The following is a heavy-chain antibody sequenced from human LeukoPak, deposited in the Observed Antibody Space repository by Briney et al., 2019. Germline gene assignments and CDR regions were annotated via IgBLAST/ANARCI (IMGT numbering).Heavy chain of an antibody. D-gene: IGHD1-20*01. CDR2: ISSSSSTI. CDR3: ARDVNWNYCDY. CDR1: GFTFSSYS. V-gene: IGHV3-48*04. J-gene: IGHJ4*01. Sequence: GGSLRLSCAASGFTFSSYSMNWVRQGPGKGLEWVSYISSSSSTIYYADSLKGRFTISRDNAKNSLNLQMNSLRAEDTAVYYCARDVNWNYCDYWGHGTLVTVSS.